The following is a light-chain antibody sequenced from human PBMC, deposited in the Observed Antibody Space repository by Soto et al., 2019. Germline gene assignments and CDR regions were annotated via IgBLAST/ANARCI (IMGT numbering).Light chain of an antibody. CDR2: DAS. V-gene: IGKV1-5*01. CDR1: QSISSW. CDR3: QQYKSYWT. Sequence: DIQMTQSPSTLSSSVGDRVTITCRASQSISSWLAWYQPKPGKAPKLLIYDASSLESGVPSRLSGSGSGTEFTLTISSMQPDDFATYYCQQYKSYWTFGQGTKVYIK. J-gene: IGKJ1*01.